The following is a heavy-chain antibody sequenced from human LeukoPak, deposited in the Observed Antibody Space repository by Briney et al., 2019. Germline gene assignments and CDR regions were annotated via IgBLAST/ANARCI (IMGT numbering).Heavy chain of an antibody. CDR3: ASHYDSSDYYYAY. J-gene: IGHJ4*02. CDR1: GGSLSGYY. D-gene: IGHD3-22*01. CDR2: INHSGST. Sequence: SETLSLTCAVYGGSLSGYYRSWIRQPPGKGLEWIGEINHSGSTNYNPSLKSRVTISVDTTKNQFSLKLRSVTAADTAVYDCASHYDSSDYYYAYWGEGTRHTVSS. V-gene: IGHV4-34*01.